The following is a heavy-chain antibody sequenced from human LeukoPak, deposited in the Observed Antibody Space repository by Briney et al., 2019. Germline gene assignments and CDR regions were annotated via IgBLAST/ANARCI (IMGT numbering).Heavy chain of an antibody. V-gene: IGHV3-21*01. CDR1: GFTFSSYS. Sequence: GGSLRLSCATSGFTFSSYSMNWVRQAPGKGLEWVSSISSSSSYIYYADSVKGRFTISRDNAKNSLYLQMNSLRAEDTAVYYCARESAGSPTDYWGQGTLVTVSS. CDR3: ARESAGSPTDY. CDR2: ISSSSSYI. J-gene: IGHJ4*02. D-gene: IGHD3-10*01.